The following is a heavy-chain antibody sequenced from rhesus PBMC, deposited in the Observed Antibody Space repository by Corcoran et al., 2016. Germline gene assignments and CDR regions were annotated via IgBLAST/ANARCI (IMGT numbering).Heavy chain of an antibody. CDR2: ISGSSGST. J-gene: IGHJ5-1*01. CDR1: GYSISSGYY. CDR3: ARPVTTKGNNRFDV. Sequence: QVQLQESGPGLVKPSETLSLTCAVSGYSISSGYYWGWIRLPPGKGLEYIGYISGSSGSTYYNPSLKSRVTISKDTSKNQFSLKLSSVTAADTAVYYCARPVTTKGNNRFDVWGPGVLVTVSS. D-gene: IGHD4-17*01. V-gene: IGHV4-99*01.